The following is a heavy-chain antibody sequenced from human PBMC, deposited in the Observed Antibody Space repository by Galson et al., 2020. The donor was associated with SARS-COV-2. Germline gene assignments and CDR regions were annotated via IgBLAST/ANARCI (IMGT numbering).Heavy chain of an antibody. CDR2: ISSNGGST. CDR1: EFSFSSYA. Sequence: GGSLRLSCPASEFSFSSYAMRWVRQAPGEGLESVSGISSNGGSTYYADSVKGRFIISRDNSKNTLYLQMSSLRAEDTAVYYCFSLLCAAPRGADDFDCWGQGTLVTVSS. CDR3: FSLLCAAPRGADDFDC. J-gene: IGHJ4*02. D-gene: IGHD2-15*01. V-gene: IGHV3-64D*06.